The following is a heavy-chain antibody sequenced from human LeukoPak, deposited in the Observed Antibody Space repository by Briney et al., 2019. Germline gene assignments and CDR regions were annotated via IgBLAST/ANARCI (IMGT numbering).Heavy chain of an antibody. V-gene: IGHV3-30*02. J-gene: IGHJ4*02. CDR1: GFIFSSYG. Sequence: GGSLRLSCAASGFIFSSYGMHWVRQAPRKGLGWVAFIRYDGSNKSYANSVQGRFTISRDNSNNKRYLQKNSLGAADTAVYYCAKDPTYSGSYVDWGQGTLVTVSS. CDR3: AKDPTYSGSYVD. CDR2: IRYDGSNK. D-gene: IGHD1-26*01.